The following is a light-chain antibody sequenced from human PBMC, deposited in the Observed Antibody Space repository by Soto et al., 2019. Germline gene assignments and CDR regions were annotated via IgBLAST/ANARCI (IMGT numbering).Light chain of an antibody. J-gene: IGKJ1*01. CDR3: QHYKEYPWT. CDR2: LAS. V-gene: IGKV1-5*03. Sequence: IQMTQSPSTLSASEGDRVIITCRPSQSVNNRLAWYQQRPGKAPKLLIYLASTLESGVPSRFSGSGSGTEFTLTISSLQPDDSPAYYCQHYKEYPWTFGQGTKVEIK. CDR1: QSVNNR.